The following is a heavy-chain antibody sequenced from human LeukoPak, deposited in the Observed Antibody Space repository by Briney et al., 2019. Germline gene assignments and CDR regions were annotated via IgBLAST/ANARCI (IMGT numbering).Heavy chain of an antibody. CDR1: GYTFTGYY. Sequence: ASVKVSCKASGYTFTGYYMHWVRQAPGQGLEWMGWINPNSGGTNYAQKFQGGVTMTRDTSISTAYMELSRLRSDDTAVYYCARDPAGIVVVPAAMHPGDAFDYWGQGTLVTVSS. V-gene: IGHV1-2*02. CDR2: INPNSGGT. CDR3: ARDPAGIVVVPAAMHPGDAFDY. D-gene: IGHD2-2*01. J-gene: IGHJ4*02.